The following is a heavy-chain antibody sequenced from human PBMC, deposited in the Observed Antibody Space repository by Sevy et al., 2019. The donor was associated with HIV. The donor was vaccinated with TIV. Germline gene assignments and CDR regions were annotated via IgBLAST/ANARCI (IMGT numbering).Heavy chain of an antibody. CDR2: INPNSGGT. V-gene: IGHV1-2*02. Sequence: ASVKVSCKASGYTFTGYYIHWVRQAPGQALEWMGWINPNSGGTKYAQKFQGRVTITRDTTISTAYMEVSRLRSDDTAVFYCARDPGDCSSTTCYPSMDVWGQGTTVTVSS. D-gene: IGHD2-2*01. CDR1: GYTFTGYY. CDR3: ARDPGDCSSTTCYPSMDV. J-gene: IGHJ6*02.